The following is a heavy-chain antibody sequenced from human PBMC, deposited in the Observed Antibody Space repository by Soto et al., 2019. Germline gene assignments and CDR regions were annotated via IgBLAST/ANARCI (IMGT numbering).Heavy chain of an antibody. CDR3: ARRSTPSMVRGVHHPNWFDP. CDR2: IYYTGSI. V-gene: IGHV4-39*01. Sequence: SETLSLTCTVSGGSISSSSYYWGWIRQPPGKGLEWIGSIYYTGSIYYNPSLTSRVTISVDTSKNKFSLKLSSVTAADTAVYYCARRSTPSMVRGVHHPNWFDPWGQGTLVTVSS. CDR1: GGSISSSSYY. J-gene: IGHJ5*02. D-gene: IGHD3-10*01.